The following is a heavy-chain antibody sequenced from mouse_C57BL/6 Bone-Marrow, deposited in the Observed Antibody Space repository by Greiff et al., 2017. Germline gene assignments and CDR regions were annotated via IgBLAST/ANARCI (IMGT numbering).Heavy chain of an antibody. J-gene: IGHJ2*01. CDR2: IHPNSGST. V-gene: IGHV1-64*01. D-gene: IGHD2-3*01. CDR3: ARRLVLYCDY. CDR1: GYTFTSYW. Sequence: QVQLQQPGAELVKPGASVKLSCKASGYTFTSYWMHWVKQRPGQGLEWIGMIHPNSGSTNYNEKFKSKATLTVDKSSSTAYMQLSSLTAEDSAVYYCARRLVLYCDYWGQGTTLTVSS.